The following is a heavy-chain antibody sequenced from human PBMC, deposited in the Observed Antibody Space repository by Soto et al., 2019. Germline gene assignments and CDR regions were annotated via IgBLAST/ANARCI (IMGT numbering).Heavy chain of an antibody. CDR1: GGSISSGDYY. J-gene: IGHJ6*02. V-gene: IGHV4-30-4*01. CDR3: VRMQWTDDFFGMDV. Sequence: QVQLQESGPGLVKPSQTLSLTCSVSGGSISSGDYYWNWIRQPPGNGLEWIGFIYYSGTTYYNPSLKSRATISLDTSSNQFSLKLNSVTAADTAVYYFVRMQWTDDFFGMDVWGQGTTVTVSS. CDR2: IYYSGTT. D-gene: IGHD6-19*01.